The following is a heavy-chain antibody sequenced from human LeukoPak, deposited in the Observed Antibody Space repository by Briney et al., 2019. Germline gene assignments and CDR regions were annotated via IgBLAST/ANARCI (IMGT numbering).Heavy chain of an antibody. V-gene: IGHV4-59*01. CDR2: IYYSGST. J-gene: IGHJ6*02. CDR3: ARFQSSSSWDYYYGLDV. CDR1: GGSISSYY. D-gene: IGHD2-2*01. Sequence: SETLSLTCTVSGGSISSYYWSWIRQHPGKGLEWIGYIYYSGSTNYNPSLKSRVTISVDTSKNQVSLKLSSVTAADTAVYYCARFQSSSSWDYYYGLDVWGQGTTVTVSS.